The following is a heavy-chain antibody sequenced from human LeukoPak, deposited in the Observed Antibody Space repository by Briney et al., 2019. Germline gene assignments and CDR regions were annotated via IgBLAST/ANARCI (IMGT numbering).Heavy chain of an antibody. J-gene: IGHJ4*02. CDR1: GYTFSRYG. D-gene: IGHD2-2*01. CDR3: ARALRDSGVAGGGVFDY. V-gene: IGHV3-33*01. CDR2: IWYSGSKK. Sequence: GGSLRLSCAASGYTFSRYGMLGARHAPGRGLEWGADIWYSGSKKCYEDSVRGRFTRSRDNSQNKLYLQMISLSAEDAAVYYCARALRDSGVAGGGVFDYWGQGTLVTVSS.